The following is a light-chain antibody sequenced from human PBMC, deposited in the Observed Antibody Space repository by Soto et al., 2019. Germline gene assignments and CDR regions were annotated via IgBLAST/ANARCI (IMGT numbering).Light chain of an antibody. J-gene: IGLJ2*01. V-gene: IGLV1-44*01. Sequence: QSVLTQPPSMSGTPGQRVSISCSGSSSNIESHSVDWYQHFPGTAPKLVINSNDQRPSGVPDRFSGPKSGTSASLAISGLQSEDEADYYCATWDDGVNGVLFGGGTKLTVL. CDR1: SSNIESHS. CDR3: ATWDDGVNGVL. CDR2: SND.